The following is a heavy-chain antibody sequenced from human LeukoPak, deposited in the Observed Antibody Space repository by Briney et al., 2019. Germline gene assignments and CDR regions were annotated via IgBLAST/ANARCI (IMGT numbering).Heavy chain of an antibody. J-gene: IGHJ4*02. Sequence: GRSLRPSSVAAGSTFSSYWMWCFRHIPGELLEWLGNIKTDGSEKYYPHSVSGRFTISRYKAKHSLFLQMNSLRGEDTAVYDCVRDYVWGTYDPDYWGQGTLVTVTS. V-gene: IGHV3-7*01. CDR3: VRDYVWGTYDPDY. D-gene: IGHD3-16*01. CDR1: GSTFSSYW. CDR2: IKTDGSEK.